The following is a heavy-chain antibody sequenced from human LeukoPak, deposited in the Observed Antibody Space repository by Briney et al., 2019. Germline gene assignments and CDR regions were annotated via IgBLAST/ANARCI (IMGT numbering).Heavy chain of an antibody. D-gene: IGHD5-12*01. CDR3: VRDKDSGYDRIFDY. J-gene: IGHJ4*02. CDR2: ISSSSSSI. Sequence: PGGSLRLSCAASGFTFSSYSMNWVRQAPGKGLEWVSSISSSSSSIYYADSVKGRFTISRDSAKNSLYLLMNSLRAEDTAVYYCVRDKDSGYDRIFDYWGQGTLVTVSS. CDR1: GFTFSSYS. V-gene: IGHV3-21*01.